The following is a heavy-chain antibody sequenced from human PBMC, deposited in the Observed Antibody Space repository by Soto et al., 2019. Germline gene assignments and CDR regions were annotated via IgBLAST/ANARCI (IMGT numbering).Heavy chain of an antibody. CDR2: IYYSGST. CDR1: GGSISSSSYY. Sequence: TLSLPFTVSGGSISSSSYYWGLIRQHPGKGLEQIGYIYYSGSTYYNPSLKSRVTISVDTSKNQFSLKLSSVTAADTAVYYCARYYYDSTAYIDFWGQGTLVTVSS. V-gene: IGHV4-31*03. CDR3: ARYYYDSTAYIDF. J-gene: IGHJ4*02. D-gene: IGHD3-22*01.